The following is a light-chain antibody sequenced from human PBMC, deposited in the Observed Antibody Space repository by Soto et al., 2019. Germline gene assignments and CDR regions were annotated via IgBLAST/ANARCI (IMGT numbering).Light chain of an antibody. J-gene: IGKJ4*01. CDR1: QSISNY. Sequence: EIVLTQSTATLSLSPGERATLSCRASQSISNYLGWYQQKPGQAPRLLIYDASNRAAGIAARFSGSGSGTDFTLTISSLEPEDFAVYYCQQRSKWPLTFGGGTKVEIK. CDR2: DAS. V-gene: IGKV3-11*01. CDR3: QQRSKWPLT.